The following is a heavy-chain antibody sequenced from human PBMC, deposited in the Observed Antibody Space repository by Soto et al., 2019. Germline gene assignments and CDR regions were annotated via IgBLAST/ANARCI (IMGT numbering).Heavy chain of an antibody. Sequence: ASVKVSCKASGYTFTGYYMHWVRQAPGQGLEWMGWINPNSGGTNYAQKFRGRVTMTRDTSISTAYMELSRLRSDDTAVYYCASEGLRLQPGGFDPWGQGTLVTVSS. D-gene: IGHD5-12*01. J-gene: IGHJ5*02. CDR1: GYTFTGYY. CDR2: INPNSGGT. CDR3: ASEGLRLQPGGFDP. V-gene: IGHV1-2*02.